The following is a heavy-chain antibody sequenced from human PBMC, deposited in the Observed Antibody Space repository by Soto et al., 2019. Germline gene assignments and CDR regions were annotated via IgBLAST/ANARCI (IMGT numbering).Heavy chain of an antibody. CDR2: ISAKSGDT. V-gene: IGHV1-18*01. Sequence: ASVKVSCKASGYTFTSYGFSWVRQAPGQGLEWVGWISAKSGDTNSAKTLQGRVTLTTDTSTGTAYMDLRSLRSDDTAVYYCARDFRSSCTGNSGIYFDYGGRGTQVTVSS. CDR3: ARDFRSSCTGNSGIYFDY. D-gene: IGHD2-8*02. J-gene: IGHJ4*02. CDR1: GYTFTSYG.